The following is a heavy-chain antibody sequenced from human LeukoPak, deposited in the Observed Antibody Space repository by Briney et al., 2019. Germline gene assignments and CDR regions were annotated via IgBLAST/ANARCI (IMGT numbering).Heavy chain of an antibody. J-gene: IGHJ4*02. D-gene: IGHD2-2*01. Sequence: ASVKVSCKAPGYTFSDYAMHWVRQAPGQRFEWMGGIDAGNGDTRYSQKFQGRVTITRDTSASTAYIELRSLRSEDTAMYYCARGSTSDWPLDHWGQETLVTISS. V-gene: IGHV1-3*01. CDR3: ARGSTSDWPLDH. CDR1: GYTFSDYA. CDR2: IDAGNGDT.